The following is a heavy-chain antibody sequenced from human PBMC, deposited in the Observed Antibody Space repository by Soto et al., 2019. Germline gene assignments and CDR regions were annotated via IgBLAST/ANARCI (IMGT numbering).Heavy chain of an antibody. J-gene: IGHJ4*02. D-gene: IGHD1-26*01. CDR1: GFTFSSYA. CDR3: AQWAGAFDY. Sequence: QVQLVECGGGVVQPGRSLRLSCAASGFTFSSYAMHWVRQAPGKGLEWVAVISYDGSNKYYADSVKGRFTISRDNSKNTLYLQMNSLRAEDTAVYYCAQWAGAFDYWGQGTLVTVSS. CDR2: ISYDGSNK. V-gene: IGHV3-30-3*01.